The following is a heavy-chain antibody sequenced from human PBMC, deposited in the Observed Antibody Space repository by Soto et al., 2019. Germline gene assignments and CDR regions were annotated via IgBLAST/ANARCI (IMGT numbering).Heavy chain of an antibody. J-gene: IGHJ6*03. D-gene: IGHD2-15*01. V-gene: IGHV1-3*01. CDR3: AASVSGYGGEGRNCRGGRCYRGGYYYYMDV. CDR2: INAGNGNT. Sequence: DSVKVSCKASGYTFTSYAMHWVRQAPGQRLEWMGWINAGNGNTKYSQKFQGRVTITRDTSASTAYMELSSLRSEDTAVYYCAASVSGYGGEGRNCRGGRCYRGGYYYYMDVWGKGTTVTVSS. CDR1: GYTFTSYA.